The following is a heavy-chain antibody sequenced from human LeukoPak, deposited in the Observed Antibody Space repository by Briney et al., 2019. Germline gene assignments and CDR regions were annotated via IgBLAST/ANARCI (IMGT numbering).Heavy chain of an antibody. Sequence: PGGSLRLSCAASGFTFSSYAMSWVRQAPGKGLEWVSAISGSGGSTYYADSVKGRFTISRDNSKNTLYLQMNSLRAEDTAVYYCAKAAPLIVVVPAATPHYWGQGTLVTVSS. CDR1: GFTFSSYA. V-gene: IGHV3-23*01. J-gene: IGHJ4*02. CDR3: AKAAPLIVVVPAATPHY. D-gene: IGHD2-2*02. CDR2: ISGSGGST.